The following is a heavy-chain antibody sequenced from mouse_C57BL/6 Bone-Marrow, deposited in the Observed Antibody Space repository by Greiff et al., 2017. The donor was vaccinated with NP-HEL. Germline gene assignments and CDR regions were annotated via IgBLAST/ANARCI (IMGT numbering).Heavy chain of an antibody. V-gene: IGHV14-3*01. CDR2: IDPANGNT. J-gene: IGHJ1*03. Sequence: VQLQQSVAELVRPGASVKLSCTASGFNIKNTYMHWVKQRPEQGLEWIGRIDPANGNTKYAPKFQGRATITADTASNTAYLQLSSLTSEDTAIYYWDRYDGSCYITEYFDVWGTGTTVTVSS. CDR3: DRYDGSCYITEYFDV. CDR1: GFNIKNTY. D-gene: IGHD1-1*01.